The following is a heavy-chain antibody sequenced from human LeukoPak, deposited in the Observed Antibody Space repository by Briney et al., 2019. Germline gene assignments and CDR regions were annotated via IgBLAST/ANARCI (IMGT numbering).Heavy chain of an antibody. CDR3: ARDRGYSTWRDYYGMDV. J-gene: IGHJ6*02. D-gene: IGHD6-13*01. Sequence: SETLSLTCTVSGGSVSSGSYYWSWIRQPPGKGLEWIGYIYYSGSTNYNPSLESRVTISVDTSKNQFSLKLSSVTAADTAVYYCARDRGYSTWRDYYGMDVWAKGPRSPSP. V-gene: IGHV4-61*01. CDR1: GGSVSSGSYY. CDR2: IYYSGST.